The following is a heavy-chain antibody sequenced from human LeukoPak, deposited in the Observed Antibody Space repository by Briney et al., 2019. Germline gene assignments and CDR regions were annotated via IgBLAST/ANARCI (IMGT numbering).Heavy chain of an antibody. CDR2: INPNTAAT. Sequence: ASVKVSCEASGYTLTGYYLHWVRQAPGQGLEWMGWINPNTAATQSAQKFQGRITMTRDTSISTAYLDLSRLRSDDTAVYYCTRDRVGSGWPRPYYFEVWGQGTLVTVSS. J-gene: IGHJ4*02. D-gene: IGHD6-19*01. CDR3: TRDRVGSGWPRPYYFEV. V-gene: IGHV1-2*02. CDR1: GYTLTGYY.